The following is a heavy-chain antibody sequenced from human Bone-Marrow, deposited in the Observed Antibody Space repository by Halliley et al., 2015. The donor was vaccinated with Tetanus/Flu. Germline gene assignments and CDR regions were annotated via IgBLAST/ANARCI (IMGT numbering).Heavy chain of an antibody. V-gene: IGHV5-10-1*01. J-gene: IGHJ6*02. CDR3: AILRDNYGYGMDV. Sequence: GGVGKIDPSDSYTNYRPSVQGHVIFSVDKSINPTSLQWGSLKASDTAMYYCAILRDNYGYGMDVWGQGTTVTVSS. CDR2: IDPSDSYT. D-gene: IGHD3-10*01.